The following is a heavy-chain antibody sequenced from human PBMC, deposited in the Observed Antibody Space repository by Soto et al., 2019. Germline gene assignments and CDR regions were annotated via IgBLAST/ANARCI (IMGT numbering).Heavy chain of an antibody. J-gene: IGHJ4*02. CDR1: GLTFSNYA. D-gene: IGHD1-7*01. CDR2: MSGSSSTT. Sequence: GWSLRLSCATSGLTFSNYAMSWVRQAPGGGLEWVSSMSGSSSTTYYADSVRGRFTISRDRSKNKLYLQMSSLRAEETALYYCAKNQERELPRVIDFWGQGTLVIVSS. V-gene: IGHV3-23*01. CDR3: AKNQERELPRVIDF.